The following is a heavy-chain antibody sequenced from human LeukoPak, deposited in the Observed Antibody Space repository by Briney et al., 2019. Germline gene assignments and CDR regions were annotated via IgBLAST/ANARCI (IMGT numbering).Heavy chain of an antibody. CDR1: GFTFDDYA. J-gene: IGHJ4*02. CDR3: AKDEGRVGAPKGLDY. CDR2: ISWTSGSI. Sequence: GRSLRLSCAASGFTFDDYAMHWVRQAPGKGLEWVSGISWTSGSIDYADSVKGRFTISRDNAKNSLYLQMNSLRAEDTAVYYCAKDEGRVGAPKGLDYWGQGTLVTVSS. D-gene: IGHD1-26*01. V-gene: IGHV3-9*01.